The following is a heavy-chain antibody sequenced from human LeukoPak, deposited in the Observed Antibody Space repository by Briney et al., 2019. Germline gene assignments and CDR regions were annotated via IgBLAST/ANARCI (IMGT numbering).Heavy chain of an antibody. CDR1: GGSTSNSF. CDR3: ARAPGECGGTCAFDY. J-gene: IGHJ4*02. V-gene: IGHV4-4*07. CDR2: IYTDGST. D-gene: IGHD2-15*01. Sequence: SETLSLTCTVSGGSTSNSFWSWIRQPAGKGLEWIGRIYTDGSTNSNPSLRSRLTMSLDTSNNQVSLKLTSVTAADTAVYFCARAPGECGGTCAFDYWGQGILVTVSS.